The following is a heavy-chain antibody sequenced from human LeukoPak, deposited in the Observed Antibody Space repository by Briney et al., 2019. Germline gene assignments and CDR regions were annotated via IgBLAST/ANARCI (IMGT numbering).Heavy chain of an antibody. J-gene: IGHJ5*02. Sequence: SGTLSLTCAVSGGSISSSNWWSWVRQPPGKGLEWIGRIYTSGSTNYNPSLKSRVTISVDTSKNHFSLKLSSVTAADTAVYYCARCEIAARGWFDPWGQGTLVTVSS. V-gene: IGHV4-4*02. CDR1: GGSISSSNW. CDR3: ARCEIAARGWFDP. D-gene: IGHD6-6*01. CDR2: IYTSGST.